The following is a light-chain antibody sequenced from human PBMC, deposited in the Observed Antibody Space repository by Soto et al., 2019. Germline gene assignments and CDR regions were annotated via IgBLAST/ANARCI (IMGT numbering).Light chain of an antibody. V-gene: IGLV7-46*01. Sequence: QAVVTQEPSLTVSPGGTVTLTCGSSTGAVTSGHYPYWFQQKPGQAPKTLIYDTTNKHSWSPARFSGYLLGGKAALTLSGAQPEDEADYYCLLVYSGIVVFGGGTKLTVL. CDR3: LLVYSGIVV. CDR1: TGAVTSGHY. J-gene: IGLJ2*01. CDR2: DTT.